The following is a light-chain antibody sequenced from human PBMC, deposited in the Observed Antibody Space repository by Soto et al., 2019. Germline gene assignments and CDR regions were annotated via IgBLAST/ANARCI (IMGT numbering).Light chain of an antibody. CDR3: HQYDDGPYT. V-gene: IGKV1-39*01. Sequence: DIQMTQSPSSLSASVGDRVTITCRASQSISSYLNWYQQKPGKAPKLLIYAASSLQSGVPSRFSGSGSGTDFTLTISRLQSEDFAVYYCHQYDDGPYTFGQGTK. CDR1: QSISSY. J-gene: IGKJ2*01. CDR2: AAS.